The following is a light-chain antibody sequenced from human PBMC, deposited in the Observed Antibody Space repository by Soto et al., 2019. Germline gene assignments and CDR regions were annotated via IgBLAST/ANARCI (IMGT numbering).Light chain of an antibody. J-gene: IGKJ1*01. Sequence: EIVMTQSPATLSVSPGERATLSCRASQSVSSNLARYQQKPDQAPRLLIYGAHTRATGIPARFSGSGSGTEFTLTISSMKSEQFADDYCQQYNKWPVTFGQGTKVEIK. CDR1: QSVSSN. CDR2: GAH. V-gene: IGKV3-15*01. CDR3: QQYNKWPVT.